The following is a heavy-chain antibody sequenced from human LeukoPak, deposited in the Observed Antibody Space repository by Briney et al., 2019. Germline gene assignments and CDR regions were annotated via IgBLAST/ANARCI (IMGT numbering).Heavy chain of an antibody. CDR1: GGTSSSYT. J-gene: IGHJ4*02. V-gene: IGHV1-69*02. Sequence: SVKVSCKASGGTSSSYTISWVRQAPGQGLEWMGRIIPILGIANYAQKFQGRVTITADKSTSTAYMELSSLRSEDTAVYYCATSYDFSPLGAYWGQGTLVTVSS. CDR2: IIPILGIA. D-gene: IGHD3-3*01. CDR3: ATSYDFSPLGAY.